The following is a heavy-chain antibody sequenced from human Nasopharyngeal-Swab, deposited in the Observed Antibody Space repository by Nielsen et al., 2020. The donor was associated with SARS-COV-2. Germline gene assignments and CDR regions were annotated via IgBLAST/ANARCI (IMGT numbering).Heavy chain of an antibody. D-gene: IGHD6-13*01. CDR2: IYSGGST. CDR1: GFTISSNY. J-gene: IGHJ4*02. CDR3: ARYSSSWYYFDY. V-gene: IGHV3-66*02. Sequence: GESLKISCAASGFTISSNYMSWVRQAPGKGLEWVSVIYSGGSTYYADSVKGRFTTSRDNSKNTLYLQMNSLRAEDTAVYYCARYSSSWYYFDYWGQGTLVTVSS.